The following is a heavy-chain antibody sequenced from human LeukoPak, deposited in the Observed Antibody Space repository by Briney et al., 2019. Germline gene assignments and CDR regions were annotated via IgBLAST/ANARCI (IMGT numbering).Heavy chain of an antibody. CDR3: ARGRITIFGVVYGMDV. CDR1: GGSISSGGYY. J-gene: IGHJ6*02. CDR2: IYYSGST. Sequence: PSETLSLTCTVSGGSISSGGYYWSWIRQHPGKGLERIGYIYYSGSTYYNPSLKSRVTISVDTSKNQFSLKLSSVTAADTAVYYCARGRITIFGVVYGMDVWGQGTTVTVSS. V-gene: IGHV4-31*03. D-gene: IGHD3-3*01.